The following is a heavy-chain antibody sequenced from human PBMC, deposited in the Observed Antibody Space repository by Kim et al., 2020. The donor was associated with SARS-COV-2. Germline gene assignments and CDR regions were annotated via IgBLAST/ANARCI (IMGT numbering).Heavy chain of an antibody. Sequence: GGSLRLSCSASGFTFSTYAMHWVRQAPGKGLEYVSGISDNGGNRYYANSVKDRFTISRDNSKNTLYLQMSSLREEDTAVYYCVKEWTSGWYGFDYCGQGTLGTVSS. D-gene: IGHD6-19*01. CDR2: ISDNGGNR. V-gene: IGHV3-64D*06. CDR3: VKEWTSGWYGFDY. J-gene: IGHJ4*02. CDR1: GFTFSTYA.